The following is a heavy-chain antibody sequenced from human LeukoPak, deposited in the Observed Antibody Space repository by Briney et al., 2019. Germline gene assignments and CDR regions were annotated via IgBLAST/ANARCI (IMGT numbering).Heavy chain of an antibody. Sequence: PGGSLRLSCAASGFTFSSYAMSWVRKAPGKGLEWVSAISGSGGSTYYAGSVNGRFTISRDNSKNTLYLQMNSLRAEDTAVYYCAARHYYYDSTLGWGQGTLVTVSS. CDR1: GFTFSSYA. J-gene: IGHJ4*02. CDR3: AARHYYYDSTLG. V-gene: IGHV3-23*01. D-gene: IGHD3-22*01. CDR2: ISGSGGST.